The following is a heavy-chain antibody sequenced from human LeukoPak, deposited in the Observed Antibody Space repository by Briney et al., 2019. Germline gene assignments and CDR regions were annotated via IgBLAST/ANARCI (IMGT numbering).Heavy chain of an antibody. V-gene: IGHV4-39*07. CDR3: AISGGSTGNFDN. Sequence: PSETLSLTCTVSGGSISSSSYYWGWIRQPPGKGLEWVVRIYYTGSTYYNPSLKSRVTISVDTSKNQFSLKLGSVTAADTAGYYCAISGGSTGNFDNWGQGTLVTVSS. CDR2: IYYTGST. J-gene: IGHJ4*02. D-gene: IGHD2-8*02. CDR1: GGSISSSSYY.